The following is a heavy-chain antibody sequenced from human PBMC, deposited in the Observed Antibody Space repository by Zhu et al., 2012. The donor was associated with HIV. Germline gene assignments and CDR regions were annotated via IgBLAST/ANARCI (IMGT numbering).Heavy chain of an antibody. CDR3: ARACGGDCYDAFDI. CDR1: GGSISSSSYY. J-gene: IGHJ3*02. V-gene: IGHV4-39*01. CDR2: IYYSGST. D-gene: IGHD2-21*02. Sequence: QVQLQESGPGLVKPSETLSLTCTASGGSISSSSYYWGWIRQPPGKGLEWIGSIYYSGSTYYNPSLKSRVTISVDTSKNQFSLKLSSVTAADTAVYYCARACGGDCYDAFDIWGQGTMGHRLF.